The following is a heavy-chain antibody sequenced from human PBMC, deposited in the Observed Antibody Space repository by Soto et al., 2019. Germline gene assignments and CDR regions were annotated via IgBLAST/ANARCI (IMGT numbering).Heavy chain of an antibody. Sequence: SETLSLTCTVSGGSISSSSYYWGWIRQPPGKGLEWIGSIYYSGSTYYNPSLKSRVTISVDTSKNQFSLKLSSVTAADTAVYYCARVKKGYCSSTSCSLYYYYGMDVWGQGTTVTVSS. CDR2: IYYSGST. CDR1: GGSISSSSYY. V-gene: IGHV4-39*07. J-gene: IGHJ6*02. D-gene: IGHD2-2*01. CDR3: ARVKKGYCSSTSCSLYYYYGMDV.